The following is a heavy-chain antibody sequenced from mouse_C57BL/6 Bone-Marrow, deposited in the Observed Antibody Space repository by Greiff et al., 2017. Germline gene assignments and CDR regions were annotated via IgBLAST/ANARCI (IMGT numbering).Heavy chain of an antibody. CDR2: INPSSGYT. V-gene: IGHV1-4*01. J-gene: IGHJ3*01. Sequence: VQLQQSGAELARPGASVKMSCKASGYTFTSYTMHWVKQRPGQGLEWIGYINPSSGYTKYNQKFKDKATLTADKSSSTAYMQLSSLTSEDSAVYYCASDDYDGSWFAYWGQGTLVTVSA. D-gene: IGHD2-4*01. CDR3: ASDDYDGSWFAY. CDR1: GYTFTSYT.